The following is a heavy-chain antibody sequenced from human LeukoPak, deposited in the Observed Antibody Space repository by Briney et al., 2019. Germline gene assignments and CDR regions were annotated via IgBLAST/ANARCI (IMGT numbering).Heavy chain of an antibody. CDR2: VYPGDSHT. V-gene: IGHV5-51*01. D-gene: IGHD2-2*02. CDR3: ARGPYAYTSSATLGSYNWFDP. Sequence: GESLKISCKGSGYSFPNYWIGWVRQMPGKGLEWMGIVYPGDSHTRYSPSFQDQVTISVDKSISTAYLQWSSMKASDTAMYYCARGPYAYTSSATLGSYNWFDPWGQGSLVTVSS. J-gene: IGHJ5*02. CDR1: GYSFPNYW.